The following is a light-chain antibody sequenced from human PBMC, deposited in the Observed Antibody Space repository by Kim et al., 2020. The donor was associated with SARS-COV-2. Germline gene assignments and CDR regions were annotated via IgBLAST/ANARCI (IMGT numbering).Light chain of an antibody. Sequence: DIQMTQSPSTLSASVGDKVTITCRASQSISSWLAWYQLKPGKAPNLLIYRASSLESGVPSRFSGSGSGTEFTLTISSLHPDDFATYYCQQYSSYPPRTFGQGTKVEIK. J-gene: IGKJ1*01. CDR1: QSISSW. V-gene: IGKV1-5*03. CDR2: RAS. CDR3: QQYSSYPPRT.